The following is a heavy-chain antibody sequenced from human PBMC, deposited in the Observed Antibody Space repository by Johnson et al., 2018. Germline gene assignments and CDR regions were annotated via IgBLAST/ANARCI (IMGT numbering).Heavy chain of an antibody. Sequence: QVQLLESGGDVVQPGRSLRLSCVASGFTFSSFAMHWVRQAPGKGLEWVAIISNDGTNKYPADSVKGRFTISRDNSKNTLYLQMNSLRIADTAVYYCARATGGPYFYYYMDVWGKGTTVTVSS. CDR2: ISNDGTNK. V-gene: IGHV3-30-3*01. CDR1: GFTFSSFA. D-gene: IGHD3-10*01. J-gene: IGHJ6*03. CDR3: ARATGGPYFYYYMDV.